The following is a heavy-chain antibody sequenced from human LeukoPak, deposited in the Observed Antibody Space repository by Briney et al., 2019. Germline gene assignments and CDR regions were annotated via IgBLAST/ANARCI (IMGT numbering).Heavy chain of an antibody. J-gene: IGHJ4*02. CDR1: GFAFSNYW. Sequence: GGSLRLSCAASGFAFSNYWMNWARQAPVKGLEWVANIKQDGSETNYVDSVKGRFTISRDNAKNSLYLQMNSLRAEDTALYYCGSTNSFSYWGRGTLVTVSS. CDR3: GSTNSFSY. V-gene: IGHV3-7*01. CDR2: IKQDGSET. D-gene: IGHD2-15*01.